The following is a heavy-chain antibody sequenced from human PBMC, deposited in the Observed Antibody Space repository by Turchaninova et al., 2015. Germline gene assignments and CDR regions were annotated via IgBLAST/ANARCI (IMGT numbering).Heavy chain of an antibody. V-gene: IGHV3-15*01. D-gene: IGHD2-21*02. CDR3: TTEVVTDNDLGNY. CDR1: GCTFRNAW. CDR2: IKTKTDGGTT. J-gene: IGHJ4*02. Sequence: EVQLGESGGGVVRPGGALSCCCGDSGCTFRNAWMSGVRQAPGKGLEWVGPIKTKTDGGTTDYAAPVKGRFTISRDDSKNMLFLQMNSLKTEDTAVYYCTTEVVTDNDLGNYWGQGTLVTVST.